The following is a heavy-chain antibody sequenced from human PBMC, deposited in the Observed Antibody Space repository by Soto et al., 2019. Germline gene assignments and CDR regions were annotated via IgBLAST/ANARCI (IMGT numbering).Heavy chain of an antibody. V-gene: IGHV3-48*01. CDR1: GFTFSSYS. CDR2: ITSGSSTI. Sequence: EVQLVESGGGLVQPGGSLRLSCAASGFTFSSYSMIWVRQAPGKGLEWVSYITSGSSTIYYADSVKGRFTISRDNAKNSLYLQMISLRAEDTAVYYCARGSGYCSGGSCYFPDCWGQGTLVTVSS. D-gene: IGHD2-15*01. CDR3: ARGSGYCSGGSCYFPDC. J-gene: IGHJ4*02.